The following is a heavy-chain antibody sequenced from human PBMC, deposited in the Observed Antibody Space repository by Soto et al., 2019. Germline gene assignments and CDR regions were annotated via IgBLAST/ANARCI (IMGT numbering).Heavy chain of an antibody. CDR2: INADNGDT. CDR3: ASSIGSWYGD. D-gene: IGHD3-10*01. CDR1: GYTFTTYH. V-gene: IGHV1-18*01. J-gene: IGHJ4*02. Sequence: QVQLVQSEGEGKRPGASVKVSCKAFGYTFTTYHINWVRQAPGQGLEWMGSINADNGDTNYAQTVQGRVAMITDKLTTTAYMELRSLRSDDTAVYYCASSIGSWYGDWGQGTPVSV.